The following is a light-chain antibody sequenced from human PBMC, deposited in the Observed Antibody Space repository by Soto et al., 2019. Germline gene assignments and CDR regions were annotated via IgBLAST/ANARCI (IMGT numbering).Light chain of an antibody. CDR3: QQYGSSPQT. CDR1: QSVSSSY. V-gene: IGKV3-20*01. Sequence: EIVLTQSPGTLSPSPGERATLSCRASQSVSSSYLAWYQQKPGQAPRLLIYGASSRATGIPDRFSGSGSGTDFTLTISRLEPEDFAVYYCQQYGSSPQTFGQGTKVDIK. CDR2: GAS. J-gene: IGKJ1*01.